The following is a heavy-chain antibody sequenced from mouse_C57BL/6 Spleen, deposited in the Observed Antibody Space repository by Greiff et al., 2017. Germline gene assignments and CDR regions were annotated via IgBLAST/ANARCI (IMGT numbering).Heavy chain of an antibody. Sequence: EVKLMESGPGLVKPSQSLSLTCSVTGYSITSGYYWNWIRQFPGNKLEWMGYISYDGSNNYNPSLKNRISITRDTSKNQFFLKLNSVTTEDTATYYCARGGTGLFAYWGQETLVTVSA. D-gene: IGHD3-3*01. J-gene: IGHJ3*01. V-gene: IGHV3-6*01. CDR2: ISYDGSN. CDR3: ARGGTGLFAY. CDR1: GYSITSGYY.